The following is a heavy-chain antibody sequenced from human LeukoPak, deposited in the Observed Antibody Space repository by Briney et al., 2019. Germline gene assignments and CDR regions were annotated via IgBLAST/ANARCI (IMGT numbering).Heavy chain of an antibody. J-gene: IGHJ4*02. CDR1: GAHIRSYY. Sequence: PSETLSLTCAVSGAHIRSYYWNWIRQPPGKGLEWIGNVYYSGTTNYNPSLKSRLTISVDTSKNQFSLKLSSVTAADTAVYYCARDPTGMATIWDYWGQGTLVTVSS. V-gene: IGHV4-59*01. D-gene: IGHD5-24*01. CDR3: ARDPTGMATIWDY. CDR2: VYYSGTT.